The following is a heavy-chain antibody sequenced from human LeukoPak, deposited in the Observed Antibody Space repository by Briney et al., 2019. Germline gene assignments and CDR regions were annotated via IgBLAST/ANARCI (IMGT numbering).Heavy chain of an antibody. CDR1: GGSISSSSYY. V-gene: IGHV4-39*01. D-gene: IGHD3-3*01. Sequence: SETLSLTCTVSGGSISSSSYYWGWIRQPPGKGLEWIGSIYYSGSTYYNPSLKSRVTISVDTSRNQFSLKLSSVTAADTAVYYCARLKKWSPRLGWFDPWGQGTLVTVSS. J-gene: IGHJ5*02. CDR3: ARLKKWSPRLGWFDP. CDR2: IYYSGST.